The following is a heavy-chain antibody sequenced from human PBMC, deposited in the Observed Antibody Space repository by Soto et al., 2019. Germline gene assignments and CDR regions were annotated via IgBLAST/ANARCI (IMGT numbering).Heavy chain of an antibody. CDR1: GYTFTSYG. J-gene: IGHJ6*02. D-gene: IGHD3-10*01. CDR2: INPNSGGT. CDR3: AREGYYYGSGSYSSGYYYYGMDV. V-gene: IGHV1-2*04. Sequence: VASVKVSCKASGYTFTSYGISWVRQAPGQGLEWMGWINPNSGGTNHAQKFQGWVTMTRDTSISTAYMELSRLRSDDTAVYYCAREGYYYGSGSYSSGYYYYGMDVWGQGTTVTVSS.